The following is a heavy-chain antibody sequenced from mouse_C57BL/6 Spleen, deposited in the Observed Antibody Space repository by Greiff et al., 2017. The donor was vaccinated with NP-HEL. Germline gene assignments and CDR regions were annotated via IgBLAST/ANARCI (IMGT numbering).Heavy chain of an antibody. D-gene: IGHD4-1*01. CDR2: IDPETGGT. V-gene: IGHV1-15*01. CDR1: GYTFTDYE. J-gene: IGHJ3*01. Sequence: QVQLQQSGAELVRPGASVTLSCKASGYTFTDYEMHWVKQTPVHGLEWIGAIDPETGGTAYNQKFKGKAILTADKSSSTAYMELRSLTSEDSAVYYCTRKDWGKFADWGQGTLVTVSA. CDR3: TRKDWGKFAD.